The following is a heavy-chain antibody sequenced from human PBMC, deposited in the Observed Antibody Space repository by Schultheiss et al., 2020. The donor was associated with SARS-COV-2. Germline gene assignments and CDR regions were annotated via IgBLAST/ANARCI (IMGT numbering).Heavy chain of an antibody. D-gene: IGHD3-9*01. V-gene: IGHV3-23*01. CDR2: ISGSGGST. Sequence: GGSLRLSCAASGFTFDNYAMSWVRQAPGKGLEWVSAISGSGGSTYYADSVKGRFTISRDNSKNTLYLQMNSLRAEDTAVYYCAGTRNYDILTGYYEWGQGTLVTVSS. CDR1: GFTFDNYA. J-gene: IGHJ4*02. CDR3: AGTRNYDILTGYYE.